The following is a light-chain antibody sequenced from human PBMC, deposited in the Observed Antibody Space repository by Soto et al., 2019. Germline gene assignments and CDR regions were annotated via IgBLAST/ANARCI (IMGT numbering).Light chain of an antibody. CDR1: QSISSS. Sequence: EIVLTQSPATLSLSIGERATLSCRASQSISSSLAWYQQKPGQAPRLLIFDASERASGIPARFSGSGSGTDFTLAISSLEPEDFAVYYCQQRSNWPLTFGGGTKVDIK. V-gene: IGKV3-11*01. J-gene: IGKJ4*01. CDR2: DAS. CDR3: QQRSNWPLT.